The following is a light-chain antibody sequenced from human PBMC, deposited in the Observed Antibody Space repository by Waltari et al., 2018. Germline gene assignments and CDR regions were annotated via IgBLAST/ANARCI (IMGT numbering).Light chain of an antibody. CDR2: GAS. CDR3: QQCNDWPRT. Sequence: EIVMTQSPAILSVSPGERATLSCRASQSVSNNLAWYQQKPGQAPRLLIYGASNRATVLPAMVSGSGSATEFTLIISSLQSEDFAVYYCQQCNDWPRTFGQGTKVEIK. V-gene: IGKV3D-15*01. J-gene: IGKJ1*01. CDR1: QSVSNN.